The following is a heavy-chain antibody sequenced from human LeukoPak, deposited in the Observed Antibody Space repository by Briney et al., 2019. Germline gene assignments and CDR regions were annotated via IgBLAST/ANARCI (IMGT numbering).Heavy chain of an antibody. Sequence: PGGSLRLSCAASGFTFSSYEMNWVRQAPGKGLEWVSYISSSGSTIYYADSVKGRFTISRDNAKNSLYLQMNSLRAEDTAVYYCVSSGCTNGVCYSYYGMDVWGQGTTVTVSS. CDR1: GFTFSSYE. CDR3: VSSGCTNGVCYSYYGMDV. CDR2: ISSSGSTI. V-gene: IGHV3-48*03. D-gene: IGHD2-8*01. J-gene: IGHJ6*01.